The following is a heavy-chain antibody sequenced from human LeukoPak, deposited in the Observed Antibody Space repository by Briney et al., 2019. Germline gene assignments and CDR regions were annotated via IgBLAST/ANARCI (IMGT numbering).Heavy chain of an antibody. Sequence: SETLSLTCAVYGGSFSGYYWSWIRQPPGKGLEWIGEINHSGSTNYNPSLKSRVTISVDTSKNQFSLKLSSVTAADTAVYYCAKAHSVVVPAALRRNWFDPWGQGTLVTVSS. D-gene: IGHD2-2*01. CDR1: GGSFSGYY. CDR3: AKAHSVVVPAALRRNWFDP. V-gene: IGHV4-34*01. J-gene: IGHJ5*02. CDR2: INHSGST.